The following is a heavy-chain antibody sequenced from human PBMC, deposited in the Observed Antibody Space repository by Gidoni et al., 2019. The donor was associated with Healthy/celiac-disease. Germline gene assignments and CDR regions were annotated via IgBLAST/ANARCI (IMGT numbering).Heavy chain of an antibody. V-gene: IGHV3-30*18. Sequence: QVQLVESGGGVVQPGRSLRLSCAASGFTFSSYGMHWVRQAPGKGLEWVAVISYDGSNKYYADSVKGRFTISRDNSKNTLYLQMNSLRAEDTAVYYCAKFRIQLWDFDYWGQGTLVTVSS. CDR1: GFTFSSYG. CDR2: ISYDGSNK. CDR3: AKFRIQLWDFDY. D-gene: IGHD5-18*01. J-gene: IGHJ4*02.